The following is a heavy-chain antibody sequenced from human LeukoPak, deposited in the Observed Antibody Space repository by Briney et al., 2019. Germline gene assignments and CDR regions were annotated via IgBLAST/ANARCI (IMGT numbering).Heavy chain of an antibody. J-gene: IGHJ6*02. CDR3: ARQSPGYSSGWYDGMDV. CDR1: GYTFTSYW. V-gene: IGHV5-51*01. D-gene: IGHD6-19*01. CDR2: IYPGDSDT. Sequence: GESLKISCKGSGYTFTSYWIGWVRQMPGKGLEWMGIIYPGDSDTRYSPSFQGQVTISADKSISTAYLQWSSLKASDTAMYYCARQSPGYSSGWYDGMDVWGQGTTVTVSS.